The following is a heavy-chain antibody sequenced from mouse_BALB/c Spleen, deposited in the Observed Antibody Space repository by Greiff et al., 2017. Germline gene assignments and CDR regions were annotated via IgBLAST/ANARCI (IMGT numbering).Heavy chain of an antibody. J-gene: IGHJ2*01. D-gene: IGHD2-13*01. CDR2: IYPGDGDT. CDR1: GYAFSSYW. V-gene: IGHV1-80*01. CDR3: ARAPYYGDQYYFDY. Sequence: VQLQESGAELVRPGSSVKISCTASGYAFSSYWMNWVKQRPGQGLEWLGQIYPGDGDTNYNGKFKGIATLTADKSSSTAYMQLSSLTSEDSAVYFCARAPYYGDQYYFDYWGQGTTLTVSS.